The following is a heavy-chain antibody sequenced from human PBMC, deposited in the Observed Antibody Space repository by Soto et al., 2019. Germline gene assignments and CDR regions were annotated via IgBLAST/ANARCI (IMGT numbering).Heavy chain of an antibody. CDR2: INHSGST. CDR3: ARGGGKIVVVVAATRRNWFDP. CDR1: GGSFSVYY. V-gene: IGHV4-34*01. Sequence: PSETLSLTCAVYGGSFSVYYWSWIRQPPGKGLEWIGEINHSGSTNYNPSLKSRVTISVDTSKNQFSLKLSSVTAADTAVYYCARGGGKIVVVVAATRRNWFDPWGQGTLVTVSS. J-gene: IGHJ5*02. D-gene: IGHD2-15*01.